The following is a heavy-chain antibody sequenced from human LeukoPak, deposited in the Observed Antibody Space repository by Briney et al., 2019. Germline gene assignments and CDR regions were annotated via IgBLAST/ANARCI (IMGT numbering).Heavy chain of an antibody. CDR3: ARDGGLNYDFWSGRSYNWFDP. CDR2: ISSSSSYI. Sequence: GGSLRLSCAASGFAFSSYSMNWVRQAPGEGLEWVSSISSSSSYIYYADSVKGRFTISRDNAKNSLYLQMNSLRAEDTAVYYCARDGGLNYDFWSGRSYNWFDPWGQGTLVTVSS. V-gene: IGHV3-21*01. J-gene: IGHJ5*02. D-gene: IGHD3-3*01. CDR1: GFAFSSYS.